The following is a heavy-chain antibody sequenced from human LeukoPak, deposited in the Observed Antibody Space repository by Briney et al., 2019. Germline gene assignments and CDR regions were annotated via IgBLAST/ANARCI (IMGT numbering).Heavy chain of an antibody. CDR1: GFTFTTYG. J-gene: IGHJ4*02. D-gene: IGHD6-13*01. Sequence: GGSLRLSCAASGFTFTTYGMHWVRQAPGKGLEWVALIWYDGSSEYYAESVKGRFTISRDNSKNTVYLQMNSLRAEDTAVYYCARDRLSSSQNNYFDYWGQRTLVTVSS. V-gene: IGHV3-33*01. CDR3: ARDRLSSSQNNYFDY. CDR2: IWYDGSSE.